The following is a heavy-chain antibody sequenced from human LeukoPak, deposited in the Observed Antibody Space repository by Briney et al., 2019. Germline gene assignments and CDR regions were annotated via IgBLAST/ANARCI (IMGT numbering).Heavy chain of an antibody. CDR2: IYYSGST. CDR3: ARGRNFWSGYYIS. V-gene: IGHV4-39*07. Sequence: SETLSLTCTVSGGSISSSSYYWGWIRQPPGKGLEWIGSIYYSGSTYYNPSLKSRVTISVDTSKNQFSLKLSSVTAADTAVYYCARGRNFWSGYYISWGQGTLVTVSS. D-gene: IGHD3-3*01. J-gene: IGHJ5*02. CDR1: GGSISSSSYY.